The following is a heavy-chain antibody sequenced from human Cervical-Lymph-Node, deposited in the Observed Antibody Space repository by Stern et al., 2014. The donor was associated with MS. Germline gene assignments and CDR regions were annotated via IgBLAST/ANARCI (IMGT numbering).Heavy chain of an antibody. J-gene: IGHJ4*02. CDR3: ATDYNY. CDR2: FDPEDGEA. D-gene: IGHD4-11*01. Sequence: LQLVEAGAEVKKPGASVKVSCKVSGSTLSEFYLHWVRQAPGKGLEWMGNFDPEDGEAIYAQRFQGRVTMTADTSTDTAYMELSSLRSEDTAVYYCATDYNYWGQGTLVTVSS. V-gene: IGHV1-24*01. CDR1: GSTLSEFY.